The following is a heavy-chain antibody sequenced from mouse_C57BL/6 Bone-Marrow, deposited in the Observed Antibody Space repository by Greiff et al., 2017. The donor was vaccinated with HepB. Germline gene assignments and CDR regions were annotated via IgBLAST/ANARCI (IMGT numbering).Heavy chain of an antibody. V-gene: IGHV1-18*01. Sequence: VQLKQSGPELVKPGASVKIPCKASGYTFTDYNMDWVKQSHGKSLEWIGDINPNNGGTIYNQKFKGKATLTVDKSSSTAYMGLRSLTSEDTAVYYCARRIGSSPYYYAMDDWGQGTSVTVSS. CDR3: ARRIGSSPYYYAMDD. D-gene: IGHD1-1*01. J-gene: IGHJ4*01. CDR2: INPNNGGT. CDR1: GYTFTDYN.